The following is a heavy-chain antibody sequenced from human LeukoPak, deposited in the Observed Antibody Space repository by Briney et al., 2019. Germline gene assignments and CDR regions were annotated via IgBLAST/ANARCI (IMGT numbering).Heavy chain of an antibody. CDR2: LSSSSSYI. D-gene: IGHD3-22*01. J-gene: IGHJ5*02. CDR3: ARDLGAYYYDSSPPNP. Sequence: PGGSLRLYCAASGFTFSSYSMNWVRQAPGKGLESVSSLSSSSSYIYYADSVKGRFTISRDNAKNSLYLQMNSLRAEDTAVYYCARDLGAYYYDSSPPNPWGQGTLVTVSS. CDR1: GFTFSSYS. V-gene: IGHV3-21*01.